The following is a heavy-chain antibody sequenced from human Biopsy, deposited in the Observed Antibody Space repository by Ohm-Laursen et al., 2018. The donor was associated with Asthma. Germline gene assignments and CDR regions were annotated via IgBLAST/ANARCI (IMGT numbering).Heavy chain of an antibody. CDR1: GYSLTDLS. Sequence: AASVKVSCKLSGYSLTDLSMHWVRQAPGQGLEWMGGHDHEEGGTVNARRFQGRATMTEDTSTDTAYMELSSLSSDDTAVYYCASDFPKDYVRYNFQFWGQGTLVTVSS. J-gene: IGHJ4*02. CDR2: HDHEEGGT. V-gene: IGHV1-24*01. D-gene: IGHD4-17*01. CDR3: ASDFPKDYVRYNFQF.